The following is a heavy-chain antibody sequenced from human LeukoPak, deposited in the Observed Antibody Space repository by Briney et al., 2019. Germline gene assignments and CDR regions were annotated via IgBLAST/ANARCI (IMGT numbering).Heavy chain of an antibody. J-gene: IGHJ4*02. Sequence: GGSLRLSCAASGFTFSDYFMTWIRQAPGKGLEWVSYISTSGSSIYYADSVKGRFTISRDNAKNSLYLQMNSLRAEDTALYYCAKAGLGPGFFDYWGQGTLVTVSS. D-gene: IGHD3-16*01. CDR3: AKAGLGPGFFDY. V-gene: IGHV3-11*01. CDR2: ISTSGSSI. CDR1: GFTFSDYF.